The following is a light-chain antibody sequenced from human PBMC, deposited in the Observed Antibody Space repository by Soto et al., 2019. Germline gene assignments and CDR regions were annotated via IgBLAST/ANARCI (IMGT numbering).Light chain of an antibody. CDR2: KAS. CDR1: QSISSW. V-gene: IGKV1-5*03. Sequence: DIQMTQSPSTLSASVVDRVTITCRARQSISSWLAWYQQKPGKAPKLLIYKASSLESGVPSRFSGSGSGIEFTLTLSSLQPGDFATYYCKQYNSYPWTFGQGNKVDI. CDR3: KQYNSYPWT. J-gene: IGKJ1*01.